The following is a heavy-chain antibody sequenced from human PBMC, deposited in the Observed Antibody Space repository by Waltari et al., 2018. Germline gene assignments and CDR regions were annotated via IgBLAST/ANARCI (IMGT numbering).Heavy chain of an antibody. V-gene: IGHV4-38-2*02. CDR1: GYSISSGYY. D-gene: IGHD1-26*01. CDR3: ARDRSGGSYFYYYYYMDV. J-gene: IGHJ6*03. Sequence: QVQLQESGPGLVKPSETLSLTCTVSGYSISSGYYWGWIRQPPGKGLEWIGSIYHSGSTYYNPSLKSRVTISVDTSKNQFSLKLSSVTAADTAVYYCARDRSGGSYFYYYYYMDVWGKGTTVTVSS. CDR2: IYHSGST.